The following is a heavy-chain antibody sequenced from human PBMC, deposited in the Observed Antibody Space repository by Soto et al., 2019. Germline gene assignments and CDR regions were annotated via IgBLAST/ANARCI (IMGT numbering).Heavy chain of an antibody. CDR1: GYTFTSYG. Sequence: LVQSGAEVKKPGASVKVSCKASGYTFTSYGITWVRQAPVQGLEWMGWISAHTGNTDYAQKLQGRVIVTRDTSTSTAYMDLQSLISDDTAVYYCSRGSYGAYWGQGALVTVSS. J-gene: IGHJ4*02. CDR3: SRGSYGAY. CDR2: ISAHTGNT. D-gene: IGHD1-26*01. V-gene: IGHV1-18*01.